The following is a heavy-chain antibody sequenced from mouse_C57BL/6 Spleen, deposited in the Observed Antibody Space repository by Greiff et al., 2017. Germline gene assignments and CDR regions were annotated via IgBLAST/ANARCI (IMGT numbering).Heavy chain of an antibody. Sequence: EVQLVESGGDLVKPGGSLKLSCAASGFTFSSYGMSWVRQTPNKRLEWVATISSGGSYTYYPDSVKGRFTISRDKAKNTLYLQMSSLKSEDTAMYYCASLITTVVARYFDVWGTGTTVTVSS. V-gene: IGHV5-6*01. CDR3: ASLITTVVARYFDV. J-gene: IGHJ1*03. D-gene: IGHD1-1*01. CDR1: GFTFSSYG. CDR2: ISSGGSYT.